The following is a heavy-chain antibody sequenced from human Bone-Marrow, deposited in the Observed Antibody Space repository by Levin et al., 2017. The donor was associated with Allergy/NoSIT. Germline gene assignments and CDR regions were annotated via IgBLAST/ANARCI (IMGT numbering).Heavy chain of an antibody. V-gene: IGHV3-15*01. D-gene: IGHD3-16*02. CDR1: GFTFSNAW. CDR3: SPYYVWGSYRYAFDI. J-gene: IGHJ3*02. Sequence: ESLKISCAASGFTFSNAWMNWVRQAPGKGLEWVGRIKSKGDGGTTDYDAPVKGRFTISRDDSKNTLYLQMNSLKTEDTAVYYCSPYYVWGSYRYAFDIWGQGTMVTVSS. CDR2: IKSKGDGGTT.